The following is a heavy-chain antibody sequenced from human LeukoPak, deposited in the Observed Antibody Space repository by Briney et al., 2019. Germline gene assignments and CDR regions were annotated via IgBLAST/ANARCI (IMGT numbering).Heavy chain of an antibody. CDR1: GFTFSSYS. CDR2: ISSSSTI. Sequence: GGSLRLSCAASGFTFSSYSREWVRQAPGKGLEWVSYISSSSTIYYADSVKGRFTISRDNAKNSLYLQMNSLRAEDTAVYYCARGGTYYNEAFDIWGQGTMVTVSS. CDR3: ARGGTYYNEAFDI. J-gene: IGHJ3*02. V-gene: IGHV3-48*01. D-gene: IGHD1-26*01.